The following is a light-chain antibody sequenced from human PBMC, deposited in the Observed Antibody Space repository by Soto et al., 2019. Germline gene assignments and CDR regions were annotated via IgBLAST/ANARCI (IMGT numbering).Light chain of an antibody. J-gene: IGKJ1*01. V-gene: IGKV1-5*03. Sequence: DIQMTQSPSAMSASVGDRVTITCRASQSLSSWLAWYQQKPGKAPKLLIYKASSLESGVPSRFSGSGSGTEFTLTISSLQPDDFATYYCQQYNSYSWTFGQGTRWIS. CDR1: QSLSSW. CDR3: QQYNSYSWT. CDR2: KAS.